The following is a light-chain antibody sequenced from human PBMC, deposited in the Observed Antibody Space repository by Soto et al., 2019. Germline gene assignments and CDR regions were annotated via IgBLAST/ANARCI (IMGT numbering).Light chain of an antibody. CDR3: QQYGSSAWT. V-gene: IGKV3-20*01. CDR2: GTS. CDR1: QSVSSNS. Sequence: EIVMTQSPAIQSVSPGERATLSCRASQSVSSNSLAWYQQKPGQAPRLLIYGTSSGATGVPDRFSGSGSGTDFTLTISRLEPEDFAVYYCQQYGSSAWTFGQGTKGDIK. J-gene: IGKJ1*01.